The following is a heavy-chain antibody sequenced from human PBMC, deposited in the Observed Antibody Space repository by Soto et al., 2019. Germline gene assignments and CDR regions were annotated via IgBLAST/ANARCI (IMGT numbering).Heavy chain of an antibody. Sequence: GGSLRLSCAASGFTFSSYAMHWVRQAPGKGLEWVAVISYDGSNKYYADSVKGRFTISRDNSKNTLYLQMNSLRAEDTAVYYCALGDYDILTGYPFPYYYYGMDVWAKGPRSPSP. J-gene: IGHJ6*02. CDR2: ISYDGSNK. CDR1: GFTFSSYA. V-gene: IGHV3-30-3*01. D-gene: IGHD3-9*01. CDR3: ALGDYDILTGYPFPYYYYGMDV.